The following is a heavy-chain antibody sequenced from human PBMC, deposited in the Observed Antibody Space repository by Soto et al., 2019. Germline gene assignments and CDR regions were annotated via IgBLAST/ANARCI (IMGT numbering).Heavy chain of an antibody. CDR2: IIPIFGTA. D-gene: IGHD6-6*01. CDR1: GGTFSSYA. CDR3: AGTRIAARPYGMDV. J-gene: IGHJ6*02. V-gene: IGHV1-69*13. Sequence: SVKVSCKASGGTFSSYAISWVRQAPGQGLEWMGGIIPIFGTANYAQKFQGRVTITADESTSTTYMELSSLRSEDTAVYYCAGTRIAARPYGMDVWGQGTTVTVSS.